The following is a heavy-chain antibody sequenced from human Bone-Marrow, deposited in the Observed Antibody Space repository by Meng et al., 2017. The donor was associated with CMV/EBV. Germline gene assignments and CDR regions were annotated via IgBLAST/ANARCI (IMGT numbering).Heavy chain of an antibody. Sequence: VYGGSVSGYYWSWIRPPPGKGLEWIGEINHSGSTNYIPSLKSRVTVSVDTSKNQFSLKLSSVTAADTAVYYCARGLGYYGSGSYDYWGQGTLVTVSS. CDR1: GGSVSGYY. CDR3: ARGLGYYGSGSYDY. CDR2: INHSGST. V-gene: IGHV4-34*01. J-gene: IGHJ4*02. D-gene: IGHD3-10*01.